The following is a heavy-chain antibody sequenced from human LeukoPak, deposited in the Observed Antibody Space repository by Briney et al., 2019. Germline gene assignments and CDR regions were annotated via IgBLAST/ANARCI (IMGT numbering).Heavy chain of an antibody. CDR2: IYYSGST. J-gene: IGHJ4*02. D-gene: IGHD2-21*02. CDR3: ASTPIDVVTTQAFDY. Sequence: SETLSLTCTVSGGSISSYYWSWIRQPPGKGLEWIGYIYYSGSTNYNPSLKSRVTISVDTSKNQFSLKLSSVTAADTAVYYCASTPIDVVTTQAFDYWGQGTLVTVSS. CDR1: GGSISSYY. V-gene: IGHV4-59*01.